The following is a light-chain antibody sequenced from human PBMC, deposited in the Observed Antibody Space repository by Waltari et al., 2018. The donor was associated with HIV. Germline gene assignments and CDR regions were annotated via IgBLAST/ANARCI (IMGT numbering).Light chain of an antibody. J-gene: IGLJ3*02. CDR2: GNN. Sequence: QSVLTQPPSVSGAPGQRVTFSCTGSSSNIGAGYDVHWYQQLPVTAPKLLIYGNNNRPSGVPDRFSGSKSGTSASLAITGLQAEDEADYYCQSYDSSLSGSWVFGGGTKLTVL. CDR1: SSNIGAGYD. V-gene: IGLV1-40*01. CDR3: QSYDSSLSGSWV.